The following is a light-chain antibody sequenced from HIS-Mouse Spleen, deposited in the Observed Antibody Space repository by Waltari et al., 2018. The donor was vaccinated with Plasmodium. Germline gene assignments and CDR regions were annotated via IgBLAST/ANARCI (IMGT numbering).Light chain of an antibody. V-gene: IGKV3-15*01. Sequence: EIVMTQSPATLSVSPGERATLSCRARQSVSSTLALDKQKPCQAPRLLIYVASTRATGIRARVSGSGSVTEFTLTISSLQSEDFAVYYCQKYNNWSFTFGPGTKVDIK. J-gene: IGKJ3*01. CDR1: QSVSST. CDR3: QKYNNWSFT. CDR2: VAS.